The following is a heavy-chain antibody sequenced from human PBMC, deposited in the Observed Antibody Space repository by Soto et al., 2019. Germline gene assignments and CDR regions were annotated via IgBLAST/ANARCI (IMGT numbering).Heavy chain of an antibody. J-gene: IGHJ6*02. V-gene: IGHV3-43*01. CDR2: ISWDGGST. D-gene: IGHD2-2*01. CDR3: AKDIARYCSSTSCRYYYYYCMDF. CDR1: GFTFDDYT. Sequence: GGSLRLSCAASGFTFDDYTMHWVRQAPGKGLEWVSLISWDGGSTYYADSVKGRFTISRDNSKNSLYLQMNSLRTEDTALYYCAKDIARYCSSTSCRYYYYYCMDFCCPRTTLTVSS.